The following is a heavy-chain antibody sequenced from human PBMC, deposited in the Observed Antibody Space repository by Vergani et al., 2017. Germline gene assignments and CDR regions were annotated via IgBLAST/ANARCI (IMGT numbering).Heavy chain of an antibody. CDR2: ITPFNGNT. CDR3: ALADSSTSCINSVCITPETGSWFDP. CDR1: GYTFTYRY. Sequence: QMQLVQSGAEVKKTGSSVKVSCKASGYTFTYRYLHWVRQAPGQALEWMGWITPFNGNTNYAQKFQDRVTITRDRSMSTAYMELSSLRSEDTAMYYCALADSSTSCINSVCITPETGSWFDPWSQGTLVTVSS. J-gene: IGHJ5*02. D-gene: IGHD2-2*01. V-gene: IGHV1-45*02.